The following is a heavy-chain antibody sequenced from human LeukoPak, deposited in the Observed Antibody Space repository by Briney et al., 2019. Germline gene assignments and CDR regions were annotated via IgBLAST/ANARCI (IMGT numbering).Heavy chain of an antibody. CDR2: IYYSGST. J-gene: IGHJ4*02. V-gene: IGHV4-59*08. D-gene: IGHD5-12*01. CDR1: GGSFSSYY. CDR3: ARRYGGYSNFDY. Sequence: SETLSLTCTLSGGSFSSYYWSWIRQPPGKGLEWIGYIYYSGSTSYNPSLKSRVTISVDTSKNQFSLKLSSVTAADTAVYYCARRYGGYSNFDYWGQGTLVTVSS.